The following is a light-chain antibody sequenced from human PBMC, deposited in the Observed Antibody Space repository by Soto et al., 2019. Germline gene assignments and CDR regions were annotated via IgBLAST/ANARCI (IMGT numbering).Light chain of an antibody. CDR1: QSVSSRC. Sequence: EIVLTQSPGTLSLSPGERAALSCRASQSVSSRCLAWYQQKPGQAPRLLIYDASSRATGIPDRFSGSGSGADFTLTISRLEPEDFAVHYCQQCGSSPPTFGGGTKVEI. J-gene: IGKJ4*01. CDR3: QQCGSSPPT. V-gene: IGKV3-20*01. CDR2: DAS.